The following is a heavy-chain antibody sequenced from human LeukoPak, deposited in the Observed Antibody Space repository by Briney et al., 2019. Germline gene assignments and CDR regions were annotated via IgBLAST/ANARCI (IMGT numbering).Heavy chain of an antibody. V-gene: IGHV3-7*01. CDR1: GFTFSKYW. J-gene: IGHJ4*02. CDR2: IKQDGSEK. Sequence: GGSLRLSCAASGFTFSKYWMSWVRQAPGKGLEWVANIKQDGSEKNYVDSVKGRFTISRDNAKNSLYLQMNSLRAEDTAVYYCARAPYYYDSSGYGYWGQGTLVTVSS. D-gene: IGHD3-22*01. CDR3: ARAPYYYDSSGYGY.